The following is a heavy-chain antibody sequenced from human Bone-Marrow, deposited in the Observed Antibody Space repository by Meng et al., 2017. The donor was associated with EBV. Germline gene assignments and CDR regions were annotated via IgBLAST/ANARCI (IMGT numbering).Heavy chain of an antibody. D-gene: IGHD5-18*01. CDR2: FLPILGAP. J-gene: IGHJ4*02. Sequence: QVQLVQSGAEVKEAGSSVKVSCKASGGNFRISAISWLRQAPGQGLEWMGGFLPILGAPNYAQRFQDRVTITADESTSTGYMELSSLRSDDTAVYYCARESGRGYSSDYWGQGTLVTVSS. CDR3: ARESGRGYSSDY. CDR1: GGNFRISA. V-gene: IGHV1-69*01.